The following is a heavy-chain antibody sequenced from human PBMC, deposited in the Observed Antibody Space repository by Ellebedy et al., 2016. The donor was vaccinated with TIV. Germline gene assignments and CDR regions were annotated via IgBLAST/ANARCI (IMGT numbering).Heavy chain of an antibody. CDR2: IYQDGSET. J-gene: IGHJ5*02. CDR1: GFTFGSYW. Sequence: PGGSLRLSCEASGFTFGSYWMSWVRRPPGKGLEWVANIYQDGSETFYADSVKGRFTISRDNAKNSLFLQMNSLRVEDTAVYDCARRASYGDYAVQVNPWFDPWGQGTLVTVSS. V-gene: IGHV3-7*01. CDR3: ARRASYGDYAVQVNPWFDP. D-gene: IGHD4-17*01.